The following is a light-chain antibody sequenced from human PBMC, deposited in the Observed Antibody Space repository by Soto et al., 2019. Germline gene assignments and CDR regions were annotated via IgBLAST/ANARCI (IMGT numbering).Light chain of an antibody. V-gene: IGKV2-28*01. Sequence: DLVMTQSPLSLPVTPGEPASISCRSSQSVLHSNGNNYLDWYLQKPGQSPQLLIYLGSNRASGVPDRFSGSGSGTDFTLKISRVEAEDVGVYYCMQALQTPLTFGGGTKVEIK. CDR2: LGS. J-gene: IGKJ4*01. CDR1: QSVLHSNGNNY. CDR3: MQALQTPLT.